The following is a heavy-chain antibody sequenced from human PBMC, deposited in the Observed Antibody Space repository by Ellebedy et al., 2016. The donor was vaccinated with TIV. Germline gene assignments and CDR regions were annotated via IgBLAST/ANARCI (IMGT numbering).Heavy chain of an antibody. CDR2: ISGSGLTK. CDR1: GLTFSPYS. V-gene: IGHV3-48*04. Sequence: GESLKISCASSGLTFSPYSMNWVRQAPGKGLEWVSYISGSGLTKFYADSVKGRFTIPRDNAKNSLPLQMNSLRVEDTAVYYCAREGADGDYSPGQYAMDVWGQGTTVTVS. J-gene: IGHJ6*02. D-gene: IGHD4-17*01. CDR3: AREGADGDYSPGQYAMDV.